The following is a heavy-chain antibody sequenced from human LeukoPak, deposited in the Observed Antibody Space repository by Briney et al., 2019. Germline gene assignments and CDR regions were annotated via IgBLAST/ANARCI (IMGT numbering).Heavy chain of an antibody. CDR1: GFTFDDYA. V-gene: IGHV3-9*01. CDR2: ISWNSGSI. CDR3: AKDQSHDYYYYMDV. J-gene: IGHJ6*03. Sequence: GRSLRLSCAASGFTFDDYAMHWVRQAPGKGLEWVSGISWNSGSIGYADSVKGRFTISRDNAKNSLYLQMNSLRAEDTALYYCAKDQSHDYYYYMDVWGKGTTVIISS.